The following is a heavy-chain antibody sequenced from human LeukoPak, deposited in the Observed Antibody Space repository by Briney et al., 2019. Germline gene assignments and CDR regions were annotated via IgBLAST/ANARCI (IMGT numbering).Heavy chain of an antibody. CDR1: GYSISSGYY. D-gene: IGHD6-13*01. CDR2: IYHSGST. Sequence: PAAHLSLTCAVSGYSISSGYYWAWIRQPPGKGLEWIGSIYHSGSTYYNPSLKSRVTISVDTSKNQFSLKLSSVTAADTAVYYCARVQGQQLVPGAFDIWGQGTMVTVSS. J-gene: IGHJ3*02. V-gene: IGHV4-38-2*01. CDR3: ARVQGQQLVPGAFDI.